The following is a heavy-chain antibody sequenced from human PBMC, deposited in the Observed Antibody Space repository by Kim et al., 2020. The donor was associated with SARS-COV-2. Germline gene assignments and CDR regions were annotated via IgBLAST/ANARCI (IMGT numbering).Heavy chain of an antibody. CDR3: ARGNYYYGSGRPTEYYYYGMDV. CDR1: GGTFSSYA. Sequence: SVKVSCKASGGTFSSYAISWVRQAPGLGLEWMGGIIPIFGTANYAQKFQGRVTITADESTSTAYMELSSLRSEDTAVYYCARGNYYYGSGRPTEYYYYGMDVWGQGTTVTVSS. CDR2: IIPIFGTA. J-gene: IGHJ6*02. D-gene: IGHD3-10*01. V-gene: IGHV1-69*13.